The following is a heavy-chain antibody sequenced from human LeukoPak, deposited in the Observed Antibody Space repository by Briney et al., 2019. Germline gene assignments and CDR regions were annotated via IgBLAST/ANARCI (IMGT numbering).Heavy chain of an antibody. D-gene: IGHD6-25*01. CDR1: GGSVKNDFYY. V-gene: IGHV4-31*03. CDR3: ASLSSGAYNFGLDV. J-gene: IGHJ6*02. Sequence: PSETLSLTCTVSGGSVKNDFYYWSWIRQHPGKGLEWIGYIHHTGTTYYNPSLETRLTLFIDTSKNHFSLQLSSVTAADTAIYYCASLSSGAYNFGLDVWGPGTTVTVSS. CDR2: IHHTGTT.